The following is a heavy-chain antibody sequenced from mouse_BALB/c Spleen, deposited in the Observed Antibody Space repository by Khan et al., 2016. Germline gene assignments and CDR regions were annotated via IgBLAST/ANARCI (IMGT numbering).Heavy chain of an antibody. D-gene: IGHD2-3*01. Sequence: VELVESGPGLVAPSQSLSITCTVSGFSLTTYDIHWVRQPPGKGLKWLGVIWAGGSTNYNSALMSRLSISKDNSKSQVFLKMNSLQTDDTAMYYSARVQFGYYDYFDFWGQGTTLAVSS. V-gene: IGHV2-9*02. CDR2: IWAGGST. CDR1: GFSLTTYD. CDR3: ARVQFGYYDYFDF. J-gene: IGHJ2*01.